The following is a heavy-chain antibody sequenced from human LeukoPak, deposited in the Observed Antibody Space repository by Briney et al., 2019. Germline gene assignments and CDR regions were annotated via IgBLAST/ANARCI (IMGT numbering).Heavy chain of an antibody. V-gene: IGHV4-59*01. D-gene: IGHD1-7*01. Sequence: MPSETLSLTCTVSGGSISSYYWSWIRQPPGKGLEWIGYIYYSGSTNYNPSLKSRVTISVDTSKNQFSLKLSSVTAADTAVYYCARESITGTIDYWGQGTLVTVSS. CDR3: ARESITGTIDY. J-gene: IGHJ4*02. CDR1: GGSISSYY. CDR2: IYYSGST.